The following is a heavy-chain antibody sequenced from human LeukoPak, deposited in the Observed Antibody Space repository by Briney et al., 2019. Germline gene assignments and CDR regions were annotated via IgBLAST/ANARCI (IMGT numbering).Heavy chain of an antibody. Sequence: GGSLRLSCSASGFTFSSDWMHWVRQSPGRGLVWVSRISSDGRPTTYADSVKGLFTISRDNARNTLYLQMSSRSAEDTAVYFCARVKDGARFDPWGQGTLVNVSS. CDR3: ARVKDGARFDP. CDR2: ISSDGRPT. J-gene: IGHJ5*02. CDR1: GFTFSSDW. D-gene: IGHD5-24*01. V-gene: IGHV3-74*01.